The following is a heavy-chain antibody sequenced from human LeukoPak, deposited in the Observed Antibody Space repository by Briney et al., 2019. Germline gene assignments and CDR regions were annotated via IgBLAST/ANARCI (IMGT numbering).Heavy chain of an antibody. D-gene: IGHD3-22*01. CDR3: AREYYDNSGGEDAFDI. Sequence: GGSLRLSCAASGFTVSSNYMNWVRQAPGKGLEWVSVIYSGGSTFYADSVEGRFTISRDSSNNTLYLQMNSLRAEDTAMYYCAREYYDNSGGEDAFDIWGPGTMVTVSS. J-gene: IGHJ3*02. V-gene: IGHV3-53*01. CDR1: GFTVSSNY. CDR2: IYSGGST.